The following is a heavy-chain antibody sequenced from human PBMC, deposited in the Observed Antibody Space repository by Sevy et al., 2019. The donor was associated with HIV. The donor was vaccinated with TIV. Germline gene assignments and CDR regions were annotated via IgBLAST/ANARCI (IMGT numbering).Heavy chain of an antibody. D-gene: IGHD3-9*01. Sequence: GGSLRLSCAASGFTFSSYAMSWVRQAPGKGLEWVSAISGSGGSTYYADSVKGRFTISRDNSKNTLYLQMNSLRAEDKAVYYCAKDFTYYDILTGYRIPYYFDYWGQGTLVTVSS. J-gene: IGHJ4*02. V-gene: IGHV3-23*01. CDR3: AKDFTYYDILTGYRIPYYFDY. CDR2: ISGSGGST. CDR1: GFTFSSYA.